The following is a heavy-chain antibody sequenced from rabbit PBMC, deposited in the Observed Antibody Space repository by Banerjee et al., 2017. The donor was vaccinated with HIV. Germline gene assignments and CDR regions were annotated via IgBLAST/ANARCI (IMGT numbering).Heavy chain of an antibody. CDR2: IGASSGGT. J-gene: IGHJ4*01. D-gene: IGHD6-1*01. CDR3: ARGGGYAEYGYALNL. V-gene: IGHV1S40*01. CDR1: GFSFSSGYY. Sequence: QSLEESGGDLVKPGASLTLTCTASGFSFSSGYYMCWVRQAPGKGLEWIACIGASSGGTYYATWAKGRFTISKTSSTTVTLQMTSLTAADTATYFCARGGGYAEYGYALNLWGPGTLVTVS.